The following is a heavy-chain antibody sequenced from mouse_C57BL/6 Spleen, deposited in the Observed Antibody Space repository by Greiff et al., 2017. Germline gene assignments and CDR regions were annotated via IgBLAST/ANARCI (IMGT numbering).Heavy chain of an antibody. CDR3: ARTAYGITTVVAPYYYAMDY. Sequence: QVQLQQPGAELVKPGASVKLSCKASGYTFTSYWMHWVKQRPGQGLEWIGMIHPNSGSTNYNEKFKSKATLTVDKSSSTAYRQLSSRTSEDSAVYYCARTAYGITTVVAPYYYAMDYWGQGTSVTVSS. CDR2: IHPNSGST. V-gene: IGHV1-64*01. J-gene: IGHJ4*01. CDR1: GYTFTSYW. D-gene: IGHD1-1*01.